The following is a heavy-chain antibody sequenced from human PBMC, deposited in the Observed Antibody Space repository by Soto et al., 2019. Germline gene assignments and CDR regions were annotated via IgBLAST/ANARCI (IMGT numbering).Heavy chain of an antibody. D-gene: IGHD3-16*01. CDR2: IYYSGST. J-gene: IGHJ4*02. V-gene: IGHV4-31*03. CDR3: ARLNFGGALY. Sequence: QVQLQESGPGLVKPSQTLSLTCTVSGGSISSGGYYWSWIRQHPGKGLEWIGYIYYSGSTYYNPYLQSGVPISVDTSKNQFSLKLSSVTAADTAVYYCARLNFGGALYWGQGTLVTVSS. CDR1: GGSISSGGYY.